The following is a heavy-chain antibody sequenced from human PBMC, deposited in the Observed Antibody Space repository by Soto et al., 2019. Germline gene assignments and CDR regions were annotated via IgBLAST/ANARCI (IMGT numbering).Heavy chain of an antibody. D-gene: IGHD6-13*01. V-gene: IGHV4-34*01. CDR2: INHSGST. J-gene: IGHJ4*02. CDR1: VGPFSGYY. Sequence: QVQLQQWGAGLLKPSETLSLTCAVYVGPFSGYYGSGIGRPPGKGLEWIGEINHSGSTNYNPSLKSRVTISVDTSKNQFSLKLSSVTAADTAVYYCASLDPKRYSSFDYWGQGTLVTVSS. CDR3: ASLDPKRYSSFDY.